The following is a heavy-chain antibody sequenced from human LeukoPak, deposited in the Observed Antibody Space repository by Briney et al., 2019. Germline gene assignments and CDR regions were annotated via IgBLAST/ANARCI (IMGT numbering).Heavy chain of an antibody. Sequence: GGSLRLSCAASGFTFSDYWMSWVRQAPGKGLXXXXNIKQDGSAKHYVDSVKGRFTISRDNAKNSLYLQMNSLRVEDTAVYYCARDYYGLEGFFDYWGQGTLVTVSS. CDR3: ARDYYGLEGFFDY. CDR1: GFTFSDYW. D-gene: IGHD3-10*01. CDR2: IKQDGSAK. J-gene: IGHJ4*02. V-gene: IGHV3-7*03.